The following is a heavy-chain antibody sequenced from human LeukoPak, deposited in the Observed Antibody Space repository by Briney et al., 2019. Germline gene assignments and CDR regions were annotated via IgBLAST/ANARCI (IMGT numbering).Heavy chain of an antibody. CDR3: ARSQRSSWYGGSDY. J-gene: IGHJ4*02. Sequence: TGGSLRLSCAASGFTFSSYAMHWVRQAPGKGLEWVAVISYDGSNKYYAGSVKGRFTISRDNSKNTLYLQMNSLRAEDTAVYYCARSQRSSWYGGSDYWGQGTLVTVSS. D-gene: IGHD6-13*01. V-gene: IGHV3-30-3*01. CDR2: ISYDGSNK. CDR1: GFTFSSYA.